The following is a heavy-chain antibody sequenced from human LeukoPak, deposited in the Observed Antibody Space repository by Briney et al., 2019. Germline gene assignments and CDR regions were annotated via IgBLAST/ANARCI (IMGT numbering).Heavy chain of an antibody. CDR1: GFTFSSYA. CDR2: ISGSGGST. CDR3: AKLPYYDFWSGYLDY. J-gene: IGHJ4*02. D-gene: IGHD3-3*01. V-gene: IGHV3-23*01. Sequence: TGGSLRFSCAASGFTFSSYAMSWVRQAPGKGLEWVSAISGSGGSTYYADSVKGRFTISRDNSKNTLCLQMNSLRAEDTAVYYCAKLPYYDFWSGYLDYWGQGTLVTVSS.